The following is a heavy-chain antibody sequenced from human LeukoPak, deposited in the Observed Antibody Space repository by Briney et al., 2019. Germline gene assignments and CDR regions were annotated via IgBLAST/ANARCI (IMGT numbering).Heavy chain of an antibody. CDR1: GYTLTELS. CDR2: FDPEDGET. J-gene: IGHJ3*02. V-gene: IGHV1-24*01. D-gene: IGHD2/OR15-2a*01. CDR3: ASLEYAQGAFDI. Sequence: ASVKVSCKVFGYTLTELSMHWVRQAPGKGLEWMGGFDPEDGETIYAQKFQGRVTMTEDTSTDTAYMELSSLRSEDTAVYYCASLEYAQGAFDIWGQGTMVTVSS.